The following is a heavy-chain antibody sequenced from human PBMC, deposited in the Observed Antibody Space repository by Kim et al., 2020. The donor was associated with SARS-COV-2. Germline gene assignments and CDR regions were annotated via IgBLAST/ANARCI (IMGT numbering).Heavy chain of an antibody. V-gene: IGHV3-48*03. D-gene: IGHD3-22*01. CDR2: ISSSGSTI. CDR1: GFTFSSYE. Sequence: GGSLRLSCAASGFTFSSYEMNWVRQAPGKGLEWVSYISSSGSTIYYADSVKGRFTISRDNAKNSLYLQMNSLRAEDTAVYYCARARMGGSSGYYYWGQGTLVTVSS. CDR3: ARARMGGSSGYYY. J-gene: IGHJ4*02.